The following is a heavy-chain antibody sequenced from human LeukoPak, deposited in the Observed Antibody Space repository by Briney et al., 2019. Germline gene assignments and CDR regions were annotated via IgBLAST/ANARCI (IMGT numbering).Heavy chain of an antibody. D-gene: IGHD4-17*01. CDR2: ISYDGSNK. CDR1: GFTFSSYG. CDR3: VKVWDYGDLEAFDI. J-gene: IGHJ3*02. Sequence: GRSLRLSCAASGFTFSSYGMHWVRQAPGKGLEWVAVISYDGSNKYYADSVKGRFTISRDNSKNTLYLQMNSLRAEDTAVYYCVKVWDYGDLEAFDIWGQGTMVTVSS. V-gene: IGHV3-30*18.